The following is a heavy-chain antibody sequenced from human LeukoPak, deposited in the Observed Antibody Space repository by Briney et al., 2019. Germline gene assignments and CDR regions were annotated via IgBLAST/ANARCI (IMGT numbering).Heavy chain of an antibody. CDR2: INKDGGEK. CDR1: GFPLSSYW. CDR3: VKDSPPRYSGSPPAY. D-gene: IGHD1-26*01. Sequence: GGSLRLSCVASGFPLSSYWMSWVRQAPGKGLEWVANINKDGGEKYYVDSVKGRFTISRDNAKNSLYLQMNSLRADDTAVYYCVKDSPPRYSGSPPAYWGQGTLVTVSS. V-gene: IGHV3-7*03. J-gene: IGHJ4*02.